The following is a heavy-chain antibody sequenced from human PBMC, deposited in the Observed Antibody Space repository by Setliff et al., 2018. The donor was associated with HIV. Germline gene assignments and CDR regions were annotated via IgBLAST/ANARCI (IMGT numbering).Heavy chain of an antibody. CDR1: GFTFSNAW. CDR3: KADSSGYP. D-gene: IGHD3-22*01. CDR2: IGSKANSYAT. V-gene: IGHV3-73*01. J-gene: IGHJ5*02. Sequence: HPGGSLRLSCAASGFTFSNAWMSWVRQAPGKGLEWVGRIGSKANSYATAYAASVKGRFTTSREDSKNTAYLQMNSLKTEDTAVYYCKADSSGYPWGQGTLVTVSS.